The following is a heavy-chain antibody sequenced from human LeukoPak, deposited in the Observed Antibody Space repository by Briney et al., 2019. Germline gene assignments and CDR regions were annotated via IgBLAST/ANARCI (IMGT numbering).Heavy chain of an antibody. CDR2: INPNSGGT. CDR1: GYTFTGYY. Sequence: APVKVSCKASGYTFTGYYMHWVRQAPGQGLEWMGWINPNSGGTNYAQKFQGRVTMTRDTSISTAYMELSRLRSDDTAVYYCARDGWELLPGLDYWGQGPWSPSPQ. D-gene: IGHD1-26*01. V-gene: IGHV1-2*02. J-gene: IGHJ4*02. CDR3: ARDGWELLPGLDY.